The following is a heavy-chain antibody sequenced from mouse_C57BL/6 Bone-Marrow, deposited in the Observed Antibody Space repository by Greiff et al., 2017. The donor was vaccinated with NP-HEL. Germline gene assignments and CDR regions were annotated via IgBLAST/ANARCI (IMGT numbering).Heavy chain of an antibody. CDR3: AKGAYGNYWYFDV. Sequence: VQLQESGPELVKPGASVKISCKASGYAFSSSWMNWVKQRPGKGLEWIGRIYPGDGDTNYNGKFKGKATLTADKSSSTAYMQLSSLTSEDSAVYFCAKGAYGNYWYFDVWGTGTTVTVSS. D-gene: IGHD2-1*01. J-gene: IGHJ1*03. CDR2: IYPGDGDT. CDR1: GYAFSSSW. V-gene: IGHV1-82*01.